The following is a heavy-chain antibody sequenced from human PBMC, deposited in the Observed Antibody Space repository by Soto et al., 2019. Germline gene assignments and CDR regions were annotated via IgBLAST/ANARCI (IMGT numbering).Heavy chain of an antibody. V-gene: IGHV1-18*01. CDR2: ISAYNGNT. Sequence: GASVKVSCKASGYTFTSYGISWVRQAPGQGLEWMGWISAYNGNTNYAQKLQGRVTMTTDTSTSTAYMELRSLRSDDTAVYYCARDHRYYDFWSGYNRPYGIDVWGQGTTVTVSS. D-gene: IGHD3-3*01. CDR1: GYTFTSYG. J-gene: IGHJ6*02. CDR3: ARDHRYYDFWSGYNRPYGIDV.